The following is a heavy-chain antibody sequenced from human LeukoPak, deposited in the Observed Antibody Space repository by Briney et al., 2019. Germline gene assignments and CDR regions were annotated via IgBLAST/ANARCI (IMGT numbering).Heavy chain of an antibody. V-gene: IGHV4-59*08. D-gene: IGHD3-22*01. CDR3: ARQREYYESSGYYSFDY. CDR1: GVSLSTYF. CDR2: IYACGGT. J-gene: IGHJ4*02. Sequence: PSETLSLTRTVSGVSLSTYFWSWIRQPPRKGVEWTGYIYACGGTNYSPSLKSRVTISVDTSKNQFSLKLSSVTAADTAVYYCARQREYYESSGYYSFDYWGQGTLVTVSS.